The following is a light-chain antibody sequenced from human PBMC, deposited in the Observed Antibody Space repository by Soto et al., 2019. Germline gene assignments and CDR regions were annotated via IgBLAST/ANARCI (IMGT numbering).Light chain of an antibody. Sequence: QSVLTQPPSASGTPGQRVTISCSGSNSNIGSNKVNWYQQLPGTAPKLLIYTSNQRPSGVPDRFSGSKSGTSASLAISGLQSEDEADYYCAIWDDSLHGYVFGTGTKLTVL. CDR3: AIWDDSLHGYV. J-gene: IGLJ1*01. V-gene: IGLV1-44*01. CDR2: TSN. CDR1: NSNIGSNK.